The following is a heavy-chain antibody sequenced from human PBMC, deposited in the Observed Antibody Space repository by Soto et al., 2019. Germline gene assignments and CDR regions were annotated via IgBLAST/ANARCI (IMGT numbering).Heavy chain of an antibody. CDR3: ASLTLVPAAIRSF. CDR2: TRNKANSYTT. Sequence: EVQLVESGGGLVQPGGSLRLSCAASGFTFSDHYMDWVRQAPGKGLEWVGRTRNKANSYTTEYAASVKGRFTISRDDSKNSLYLQMNSLKTADTAVYYCASLTLVPAAIRSFWGQGTLVTVSS. D-gene: IGHD2-2*01. V-gene: IGHV3-72*01. CDR1: GFTFSDHY. J-gene: IGHJ4*02.